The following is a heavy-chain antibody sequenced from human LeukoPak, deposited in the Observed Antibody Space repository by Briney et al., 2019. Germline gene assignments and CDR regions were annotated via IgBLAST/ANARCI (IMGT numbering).Heavy chain of an antibody. Sequence: GASVKVSCKASGYTFTGYYMHWVRQAPGQGLEWMGWISAYNGNTNYAQKLQGRVTMTTDTSTSTAYMELRSLRSDDTAVYYCARDFRDGYNSGAFDIWGQGTMVTVSS. V-gene: IGHV1-18*04. CDR2: ISAYNGNT. CDR1: GYTFTGYY. CDR3: ARDFRDGYNSGAFDI. D-gene: IGHD5-24*01. J-gene: IGHJ3*02.